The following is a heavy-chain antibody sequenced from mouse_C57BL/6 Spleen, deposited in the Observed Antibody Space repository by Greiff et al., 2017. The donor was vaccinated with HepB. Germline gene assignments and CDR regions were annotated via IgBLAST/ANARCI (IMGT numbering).Heavy chain of an antibody. J-gene: IGHJ3*01. CDR3: TRDKGVYCNYLAWFAY. D-gene: IGHD2-1*01. V-gene: IGHV5-9-1*02. CDR1: GFTFSSYA. CDR2: ISSGGDYI. Sequence: EVKVVESGEGLVKPGGSLKLSCAASGFTFSSYAMSWVRQTPEKRLEWVAYISSGGDYIYYADTVKGRFTISRDNARNTLYLQMSSLKSEDTAMYYCTRDKGVYCNYLAWFAYWGQGTLVTVSA.